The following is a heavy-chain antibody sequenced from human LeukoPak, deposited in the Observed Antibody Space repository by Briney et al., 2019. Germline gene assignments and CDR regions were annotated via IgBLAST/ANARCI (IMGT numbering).Heavy chain of an antibody. J-gene: IGHJ4*02. CDR1: GYTFTEFS. D-gene: IGHD3-22*01. V-gene: IGHV1-24*01. Sequence: ASVKVSCKVSGYTFTEFSINWVRQAPGQGLEWMGGFDPDNGETIYAQNFQGRVTMTEDTSTDTAYMELSRLRCEDTAVYYCATVKPRYYYDSSGYPPDYWGQGTLVTVSS. CDR2: FDPDNGET. CDR3: ATVKPRYYYDSSGYPPDY.